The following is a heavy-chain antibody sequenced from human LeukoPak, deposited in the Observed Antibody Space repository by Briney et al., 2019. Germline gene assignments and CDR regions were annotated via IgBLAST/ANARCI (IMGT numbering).Heavy chain of an antibody. CDR2: ISSSSSYI. Sequence: GGSLRLSCAASGFTLSSYWMSWVRQAPGKGLEWVSSISSSSSYIYYADSVKGRFTISRDNAKNSLYLQMNSLRAEDTAVYYCVRDNPRCCGVVPANIDDYWGQGTLVTVSS. V-gene: IGHV3-21*01. CDR1: GFTLSSYW. J-gene: IGHJ4*02. D-gene: IGHD2-15*01. CDR3: VRDNPRCCGVVPANIDDY.